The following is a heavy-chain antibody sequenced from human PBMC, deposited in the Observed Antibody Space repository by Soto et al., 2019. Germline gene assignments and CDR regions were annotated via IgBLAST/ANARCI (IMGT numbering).Heavy chain of an antibody. Sequence: SETLSLTCAVYGGSFSGYYWSWIRQPPGKGLEWIGEINHSGSTNYNPSLKSRVTISVDTSKNQFSLKLSSVTAAYTAVYYCARGTWVRSAFDIWGQGTMVTVSS. V-gene: IGHV4-34*01. D-gene: IGHD3-10*01. J-gene: IGHJ3*02. CDR1: GGSFSGYY. CDR3: ARGTWVRSAFDI. CDR2: INHSGST.